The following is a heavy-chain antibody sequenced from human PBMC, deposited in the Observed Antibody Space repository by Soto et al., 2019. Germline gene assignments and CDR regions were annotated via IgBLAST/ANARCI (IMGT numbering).Heavy chain of an antibody. CDR2: IFPSDSVT. CDR1: GYTFTNYW. J-gene: IGHJ4*02. V-gene: IGHV5-51*01. Sequence: GESLKISCKASGYTFTNYWIGWVRQVPGEGLEWMGFIFPSDSVTRYSPSFQGQVTISVDKSVDTTYLQWGSLEASDTAMYYCVRGMDRNSAGFWGLGTMVTVSS. CDR3: VRGMDRNSAGF. D-gene: IGHD2-2*03.